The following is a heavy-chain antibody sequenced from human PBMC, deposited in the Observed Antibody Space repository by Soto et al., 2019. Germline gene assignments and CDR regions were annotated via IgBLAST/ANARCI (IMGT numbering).Heavy chain of an antibody. D-gene: IGHD6-19*01. CDR2: VSAGGDNS. CDR3: AQSRSGWSIFDY. J-gene: IGHJ4*02. Sequence: EVQLLESGGGLVQPGGSLRLSCAASGFTFSNYAMSWVRQAPGKGLEWVSAVSAGGDNSYYADSVKGRFTISRDDSKNTLYLQLNSLRAEDTAVYHCAQSRSGWSIFDYWGQGTLVTVSS. CDR1: GFTFSNYA. V-gene: IGHV3-23*01.